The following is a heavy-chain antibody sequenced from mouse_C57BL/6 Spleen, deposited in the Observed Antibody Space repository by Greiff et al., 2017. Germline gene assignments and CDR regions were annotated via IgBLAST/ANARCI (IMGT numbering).Heavy chain of an antibody. CDR3: ARPYYSNYAFDY. J-gene: IGHJ2*01. V-gene: IGHV5-6*01. Sequence: EVKLQESGGDLVKPGGSLKLSCAASGFTFSSYGMSWVRQTPDKRLEWVATISSGGSYTYYPDSVKGRFTISRDNAKNTLYLQMSSLKSEDTAMYYCARPYYSNYAFDYWGQGTTLTVSS. CDR2: ISSGGSYT. CDR1: GFTFSSYG. D-gene: IGHD2-5*01.